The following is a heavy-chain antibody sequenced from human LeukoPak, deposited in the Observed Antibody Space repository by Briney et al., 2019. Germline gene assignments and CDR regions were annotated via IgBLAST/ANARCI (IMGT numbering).Heavy chain of an antibody. CDR2: IYYSGST. CDR1: GGSISSGGYY. CDR3: AREHRGPDSSGFLDY. V-gene: IGHV4-31*03. J-gene: IGHJ4*02. D-gene: IGHD6-25*01. Sequence: PPETLSLTCTVSGGSISSGGYYWSWIRQHPGKGLEWIGYIYYSGSTYYNPSLKSRVTISVDTSKNQFSLKLSSVTAADTAVYYCAREHRGPDSSGFLDYWGQGTLVTVSS.